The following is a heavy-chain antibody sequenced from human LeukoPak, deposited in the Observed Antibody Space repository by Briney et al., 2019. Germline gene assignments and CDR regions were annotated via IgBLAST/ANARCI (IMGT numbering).Heavy chain of an antibody. CDR3: AKALIAARLISLPGDY. D-gene: IGHD6-6*01. Sequence: PGGSLRLSCAASGFTFSSYAMSWVRQAPGKGLEWVSAISGSGGSTYYADSVKGRFTISRDNSKNTLYLQMNSLRAEDTAVYYCAKALIAARLISLPGDYWGQGTLVTVSS. J-gene: IGHJ4*02. CDR2: ISGSGGST. V-gene: IGHV3-23*01. CDR1: GFTFSSYA.